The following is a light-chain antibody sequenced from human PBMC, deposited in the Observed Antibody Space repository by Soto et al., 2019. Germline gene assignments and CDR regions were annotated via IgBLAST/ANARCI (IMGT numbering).Light chain of an antibody. Sequence: EIVLTQSPGTLSLSPGERATLSCRASQSVSSSYLAWYQQKPGQAPRLLIYGASHRATGIPDRFSASGSGTDLTLTISRLEPEDFAVYYCQQYGSSPPYTFGQGTKLEIK. CDR2: GAS. CDR3: QQYGSSPPYT. J-gene: IGKJ2*01. V-gene: IGKV3-20*01. CDR1: QSVSSSY.